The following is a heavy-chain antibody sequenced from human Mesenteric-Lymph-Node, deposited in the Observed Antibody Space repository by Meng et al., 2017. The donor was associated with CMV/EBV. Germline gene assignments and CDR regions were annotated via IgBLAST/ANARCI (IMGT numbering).Heavy chain of an antibody. D-gene: IGHD2-8*01. V-gene: IGHV1-18*01. CDR3: AKDSPILMVNANYFDS. J-gene: IGHJ4*02. CDR2: ISTYNGKT. Sequence: ASVKVSCKASGYTFTSYGINWVRQAPGQGLEWMAWISTYNGKTYYAQNFQDRLTLTIDTSTSTAYMELTSLRSDDTAVYYCAKDSPILMVNANYFDSWGQGTLVTVSS. CDR1: GYTFTSYG.